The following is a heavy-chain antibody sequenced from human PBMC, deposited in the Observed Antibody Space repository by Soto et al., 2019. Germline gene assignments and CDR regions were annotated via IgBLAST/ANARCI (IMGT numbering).Heavy chain of an antibody. D-gene: IGHD2-2*01. J-gene: IGHJ5*02. CDR3: ARRRSSTSGGNWFDL. Sequence: GESVKISCXGLEYNLATYWIGWVRQMPGKGLEWLRIIYPADSDTRYSPSFQGQVTISADKSVNIAYLQWRSLKPSDTAMYYCARRRSSTSGGNWFDLWGQGTLVTVSS. CDR2: IYPADSDT. CDR1: EYNLATYW. V-gene: IGHV5-51*01.